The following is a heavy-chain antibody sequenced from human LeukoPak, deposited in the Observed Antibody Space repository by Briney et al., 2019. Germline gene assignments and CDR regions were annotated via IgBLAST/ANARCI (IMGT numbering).Heavy chain of an antibody. CDR3: AKKIQLWFTSLED. CDR1: GFTFSSYA. CDR2: ISGSVGST. Sequence: GGSLRLSCAASGFTFSSYAMSWVRRAPGKGLEWVSTISGSVGSTYYADSVKGRFTISRDNSKNTLYLQMNSLRAEDTAIYYCAKKIQLWFTSLEDWGQGTLVTVSS. V-gene: IGHV3-23*01. D-gene: IGHD5-18*01. J-gene: IGHJ4*02.